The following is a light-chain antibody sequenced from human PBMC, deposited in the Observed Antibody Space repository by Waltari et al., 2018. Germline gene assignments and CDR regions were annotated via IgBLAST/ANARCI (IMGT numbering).Light chain of an antibody. CDR3: QQYHTYKM. CDR2: DAS. V-gene: IGKV1-5*01. CDR1: QSIIGR. J-gene: IGKJ1*01. Sequence: DIQMTQSPSTLSASIGDRVTITCRASQSIIGRLAWWQQKPGKAPKLRICDASSLEYGGPSRFSGSGYGTEFTLTISSLQPDDSATYYCQQYHTYKMFGQGTKVEI.